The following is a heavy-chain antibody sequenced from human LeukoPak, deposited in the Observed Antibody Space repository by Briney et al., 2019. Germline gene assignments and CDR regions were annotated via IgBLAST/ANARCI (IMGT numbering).Heavy chain of an antibody. CDR2: ISAYNGNT. J-gene: IGHJ4*02. CDR1: GYTFTSYG. Sequence: ASVKVSCKASGYTFTSYGISWVRQAPGQGLEWMGWISAYNGNTNYAQKLQGRVTMTADTSTSTAYMELRSLRSDDTAVYYCGRDTFAGGMATTVDYWGQGTLVTVSS. V-gene: IGHV1-18*01. D-gene: IGHD5-24*01. CDR3: GRDTFAGGMATTVDY.